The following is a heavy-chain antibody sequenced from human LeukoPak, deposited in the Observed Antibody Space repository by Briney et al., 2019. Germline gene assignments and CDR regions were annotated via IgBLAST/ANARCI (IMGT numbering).Heavy chain of an antibody. J-gene: IGHJ4*02. Sequence: SQTLSLTCAISGDSVSSNSAAWNLIRQSPSRGLEWLGRTYYRSKWYNDYGLSVESRITINPDTSKNHFSLQLNSVTPEDTAVYYCATHHFHFWGQGTLVTVSS. V-gene: IGHV6-1*01. CDR3: ATHHFHF. CDR2: TYYRSKWYN. CDR1: GDSVSSNSAA.